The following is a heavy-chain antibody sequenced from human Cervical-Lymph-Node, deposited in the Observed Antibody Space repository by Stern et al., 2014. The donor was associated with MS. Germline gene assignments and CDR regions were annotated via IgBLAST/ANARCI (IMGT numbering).Heavy chain of an antibody. CDR3: AKWRTGLNWFDP. D-gene: IGHD4-17*01. J-gene: IGHJ5*02. CDR1: GFTFSSDA. Sequence: EVQLVESGGGWIQPGRSLRLSCAASGFTFSSDAMSWVRQAPGKGLEWVSGVSGSGGATYYADSVKGRFTISRDNSKNTLYLQMSSLRAEDTAVYSCAKWRTGLNWFDPWGQGTLVTVSS. CDR2: VSGSGGAT. V-gene: IGHV3-23*04.